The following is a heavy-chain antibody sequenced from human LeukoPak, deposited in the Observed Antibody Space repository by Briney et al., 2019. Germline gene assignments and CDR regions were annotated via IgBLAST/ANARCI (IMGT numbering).Heavy chain of an antibody. J-gene: IGHJ4*02. CDR3: ARAMMVVTNLWGVFDY. D-gene: IGHD3-22*01. CDR2: ISGGGGST. V-gene: IGHV3-23*01. Sequence: GRSLRLSCAASGFSFGSYAMNWVRQAPGKGLEWVSGISGGGGSTYYADSVKGRFTISRENSKNTLYLQMNSLRAEDTAVYYCARAMMVVTNLWGVFDYWGQGTLVPVSS. CDR1: GFSFGSYA.